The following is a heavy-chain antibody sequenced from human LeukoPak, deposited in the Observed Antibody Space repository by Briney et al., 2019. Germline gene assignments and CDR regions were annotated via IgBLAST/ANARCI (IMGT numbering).Heavy chain of an antibody. CDR2: ISYDGSNE. CDR1: GFTVSNNY. CDR3: AKGEYSRGWYFDC. V-gene: IGHV3-30*18. J-gene: IGHJ4*02. D-gene: IGHD6-19*01. Sequence: GGSLRLSCAASGFTVSNNYMIWVRQAPGKGLEWVAVISYDGSNEYYADSVKGRFTISRDNSKNTLYLQMNSLRAEDMAVYYCAKGEYSRGWYFDCWGQGTLVTVSS.